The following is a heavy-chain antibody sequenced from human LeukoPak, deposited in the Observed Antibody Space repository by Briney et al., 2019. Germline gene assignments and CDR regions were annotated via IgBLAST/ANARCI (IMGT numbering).Heavy chain of an antibody. Sequence: PSETLSLTCAVYGGSFSGYYWSWIRQPPGKGLEWIGEINHSGSTNYNPSLKSRVTISVDMSKNQFSLKLSSVTAADTAVYYCASEVCQQPPGGYYFDYWGQGTLVTVSS. CDR3: ASEVCQQPPGGYYFDY. V-gene: IGHV4-34*01. CDR2: INHSGST. CDR1: GGSFSGYY. D-gene: IGHD3-10*01. J-gene: IGHJ4*02.